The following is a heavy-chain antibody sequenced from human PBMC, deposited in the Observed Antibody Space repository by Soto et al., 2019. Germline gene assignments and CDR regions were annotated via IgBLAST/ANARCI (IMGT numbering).Heavy chain of an antibody. Sequence: GASVKVSCKASGGTFSSYAISWVRQAPGQGLEWMGGIIPIFGTANYAQKFQGRVTITADESTSTAYMELSSLRSEDTAVYYCASFGSGSYYSGYYGMDVWGQGTTVTVSS. J-gene: IGHJ6*02. CDR3: ASFGSGSYYSGYYGMDV. D-gene: IGHD3-10*01. CDR2: IIPIFGTA. V-gene: IGHV1-69*13. CDR1: GGTFSSYA.